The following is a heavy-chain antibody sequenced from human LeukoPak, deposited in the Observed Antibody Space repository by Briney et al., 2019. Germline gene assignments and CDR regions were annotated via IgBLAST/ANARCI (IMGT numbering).Heavy chain of an antibody. Sequence: GGSLRLSCAASGFTFSSYNMNWVRQAPGKGLEWVSSITTSSTYTFYADSVKGRFTISRDNAKNSLYLQMNSLRAEDTAVYYCARDPYSGSYGDSYYYYMDVWGKGTTVTISS. J-gene: IGHJ6*03. V-gene: IGHV3-21*01. CDR1: GFTFSSYN. CDR2: ITTSSTYT. D-gene: IGHD1-26*01. CDR3: ARDPYSGSYGDSYYYYMDV.